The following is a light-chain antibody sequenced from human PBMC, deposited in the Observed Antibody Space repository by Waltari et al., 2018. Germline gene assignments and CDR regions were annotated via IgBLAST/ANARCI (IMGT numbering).Light chain of an antibody. Sequence: SYELTQPPSVSVSPGQTARITCSGDALAKQYAHWYHQKPGQAPVLVIYKDTERPSGIPERFSGSSSGTTVTLTISGVQAEDEADYHCQSPDSSGSYVVFGGGTKLTVL. CDR3: QSPDSSGSYVV. J-gene: IGLJ2*01. CDR2: KDT. CDR1: ALAKQY. V-gene: IGLV3-25*03.